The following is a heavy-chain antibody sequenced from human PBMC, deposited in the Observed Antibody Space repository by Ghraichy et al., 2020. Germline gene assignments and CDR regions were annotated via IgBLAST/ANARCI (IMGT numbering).Heavy chain of an antibody. CDR1: GFTFSSYS. D-gene: IGHD4-17*01. Sequence: LSLTCAASGFTFSSYSMNWVRQAPGKGLEWVSSISSSSSYIYYADSVKGRFTISRDNAKNSLYRQMNSLRAEDTAVHYCASDPVRSGGGAWFDPWGQGTLVTVSS. J-gene: IGHJ5*02. V-gene: IGHV3-21*01. CDR3: ASDPVRSGGGAWFDP. CDR2: ISSSSSYI.